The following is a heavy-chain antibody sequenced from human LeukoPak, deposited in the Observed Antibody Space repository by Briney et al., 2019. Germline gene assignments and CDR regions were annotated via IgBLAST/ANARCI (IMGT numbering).Heavy chain of an antibody. J-gene: IGHJ5*02. CDR2: ISTSGSSI. CDR1: GFTFTNAW. CDR3: ARDGRGPEVEVLRFLS. Sequence: GGSLRLSCAASGFTFTNAWMNWVRQAPGKGLEWVSYISTSGSSIYYADSVKGRFTISRDNAKNSLYLQVNSLRAEDTAVYYCARDGRGPEVEVLRFLSWGQGTLVTVSS. D-gene: IGHD3-3*01. V-gene: IGHV3-48*04.